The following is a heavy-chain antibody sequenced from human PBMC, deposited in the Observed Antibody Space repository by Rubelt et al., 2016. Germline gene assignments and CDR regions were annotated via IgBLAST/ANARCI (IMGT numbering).Heavy chain of an antibody. J-gene: IGHJ4*02. V-gene: IGHV3-73*01. CDR3: TSREYPFDY. D-gene: IGHD2/OR15-2a*01. CDR1: GFTFSGSA. Sequence: VQLVESGGGLVQPGGSLKLSCAASGFTFSGSAMHWVRQASGKGLEWVGRIRSKANSYATAYAASVKGRCTISRDDSRSTAYLQMNSLKTEDTAVYYCTSREYPFDYWGQGTLVTVSS. CDR2: IRSKANSYAT.